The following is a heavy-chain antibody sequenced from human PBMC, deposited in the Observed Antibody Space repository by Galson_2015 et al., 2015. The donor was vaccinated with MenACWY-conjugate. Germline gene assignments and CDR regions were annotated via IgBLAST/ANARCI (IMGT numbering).Heavy chain of an antibody. CDR3: ARGGDYGGIYYYYGMDV. D-gene: IGHD4-23*01. Sequence: SLRLSCAASGFTFRSYAIHWVRQAPGKGLEYVSSISGNGGRTYYASSVKGRFTISRDNSKNTLYLQMGSLRAEDMAVYYCARGGDYGGIYYYYGMDVWGQGTTVTVSS. CDR1: GFTFRSYA. V-gene: IGHV3-64*01. CDR2: ISGNGGRT. J-gene: IGHJ6*02.